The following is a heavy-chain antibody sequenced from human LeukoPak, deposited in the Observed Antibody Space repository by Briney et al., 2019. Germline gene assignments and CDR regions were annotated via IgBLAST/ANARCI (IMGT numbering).Heavy chain of an antibody. CDR2: IWYDGSSK. J-gene: IGHJ4*02. CDR1: GFTFRNHG. Sequence: GGSLRLSCVASGFTFRNHGMHWVRQAPGKGLEWVAVIWYDGSSKYYADSVKGRFTISRDNSKNTVYLQMNSLRAEDTAVYYCARDLKSVILDFWGQGTVVTVSS. V-gene: IGHV3-33*01. D-gene: IGHD2-21*01. CDR3: ARDLKSVILDF.